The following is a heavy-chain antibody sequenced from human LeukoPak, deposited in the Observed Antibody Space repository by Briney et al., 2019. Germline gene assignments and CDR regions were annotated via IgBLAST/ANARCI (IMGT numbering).Heavy chain of an antibody. Sequence: ASVKVSCKASGYTFSSYGISWVRQAPGQGLEWMGWISAYNGNTNYAQKLQGRVTMTTDTSTSTAYMELRSLRSDDTAVYYCARDKKGGLATVVTTFDYWGQGTLVTVSS. V-gene: IGHV1-18*01. J-gene: IGHJ4*02. CDR1: GYTFSSYG. CDR3: ARDKKGGLATVVTTFDY. CDR2: ISAYNGNT. D-gene: IGHD4-23*01.